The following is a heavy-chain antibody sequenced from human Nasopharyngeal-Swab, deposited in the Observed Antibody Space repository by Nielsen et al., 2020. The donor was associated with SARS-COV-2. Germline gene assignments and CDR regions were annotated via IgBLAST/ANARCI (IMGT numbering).Heavy chain of an antibody. J-gene: IGHJ6*04. V-gene: IGHV4-31*02. D-gene: IGHD3-22*01. Sequence: WIRQPPGNGLEWIGYIYYSGSTYYNPSLKSRVTISVDTSKNQFSLKLSSVTAADTAVYYCARQSWAGYYYDSSGYMDVWGKGTTVTVSS. CDR2: IYYSGST. CDR3: ARQSWAGYYYDSSGYMDV.